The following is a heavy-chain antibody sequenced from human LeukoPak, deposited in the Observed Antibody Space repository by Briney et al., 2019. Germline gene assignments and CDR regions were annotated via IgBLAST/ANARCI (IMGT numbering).Heavy chain of an antibody. Sequence: SETLSLTCTVSGGSISSSSYYWGWIRQPPGKGLAWIGSIYYSGSTYYNPSLKSRVTISVDTSKNQFSLKLSSVTAADTAVYYCARHRYDYVWGSYRHSLGTSDYWGQGTLVTVSS. V-gene: IGHV4-39*01. CDR3: ARHRYDYVWGSYRHSLGTSDY. CDR1: GGSISSSSYY. D-gene: IGHD3-16*02. J-gene: IGHJ4*02. CDR2: IYYSGST.